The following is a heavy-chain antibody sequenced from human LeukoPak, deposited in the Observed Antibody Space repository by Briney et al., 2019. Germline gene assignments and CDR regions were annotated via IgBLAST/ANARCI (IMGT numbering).Heavy chain of an antibody. CDR1: GGSISSYY. D-gene: IGHD6-19*01. J-gene: IGHJ4*02. CDR3: ARGHIAVAGTGFDY. CDR2: INHSGST. Sequence: SETLSLTCTVSGGSISSYYWGWIRQPPGKGLEWIGEINHSGSTNYNPSLKSRVTISVDTSKNQFSLKLSSVTAADTAVYYCARGHIAVAGTGFDYWGQGTLVTVSS. V-gene: IGHV4-34*01.